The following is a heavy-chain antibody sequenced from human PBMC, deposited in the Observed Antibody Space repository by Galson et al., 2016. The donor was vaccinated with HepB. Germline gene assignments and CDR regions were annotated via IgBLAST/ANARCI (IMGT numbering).Heavy chain of an antibody. CDR3: ARDCGFGGGVDY. CDR1: GYTFTDYH. CDR2: IDRPSGDT. V-gene: IGHV1-2*06. J-gene: IGHJ4*02. D-gene: IGHD3-10*01. Sequence: SVKVSCKASGYTFTDYHMHWLRQAPGQGLEWMGRIDRPSGDTKYALKFQGRVTMTRDMSISTLYMELSGLTSDDTAVYYCARDCGFGGGVDYWGQETLVTVSS.